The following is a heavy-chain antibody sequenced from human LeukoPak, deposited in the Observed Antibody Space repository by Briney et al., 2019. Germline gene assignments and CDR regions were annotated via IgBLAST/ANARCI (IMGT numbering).Heavy chain of an antibody. CDR1: GFTISSYA. V-gene: IGHV3-23*01. J-gene: IGHJ3*02. CDR2: MSGSAGST. D-gene: IGHD3-3*01. Sequence: GGSLRLSCAVSGFTISSYAMSWVRQAPGKGLEWVSAMSGSAGSTYYADSVKGRITISRDNSKNMLYLEMNSLRAEDTAVYYCAERGPSGARAFDIWGQGTMVTVSS. CDR3: AERGPSGARAFDI.